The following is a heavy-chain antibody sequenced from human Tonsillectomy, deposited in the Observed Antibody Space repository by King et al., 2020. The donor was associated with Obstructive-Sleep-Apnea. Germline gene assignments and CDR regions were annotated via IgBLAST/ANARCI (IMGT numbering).Heavy chain of an antibody. J-gene: IGHJ5*02. V-gene: IGHV3-48*04. CDR3: ARDDAAGTGWFDP. CDR1: GFTFSSYS. D-gene: IGHD6-13*01. CDR2: ISSISSTI. Sequence: QLVQSGGGLVQPGGSLRLSCAASGFTFSSYSMNWVRQAPGKGLEWGSYISSISSTIYYAASVKGRFTISRDNAKNSLYLQMNSLRAEDTAVYYCARDDAAGTGWFDPWGQGTLVTVSS.